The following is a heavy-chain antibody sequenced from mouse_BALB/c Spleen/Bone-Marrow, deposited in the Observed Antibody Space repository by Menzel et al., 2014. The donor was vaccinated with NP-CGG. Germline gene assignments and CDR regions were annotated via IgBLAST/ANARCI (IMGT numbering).Heavy chain of an antibody. J-gene: IGHJ2*01. CDR2: LPYRGST. CDR1: GYSITSGYG. V-gene: IGHV3-1*02. CDR3: TRETTAVADFDY. D-gene: IGHD1-1*01. Sequence: EVKLMESGPDLVKPSQSLSLTCTVTGYSITSGYGWHLNRQFPGNKLEWIGFLPYRGSTNYNTSLKSRISITRDTSKNQFSLQLNSVTTEDTATYYCTRETTAVADFDYWGQGATLTVTS.